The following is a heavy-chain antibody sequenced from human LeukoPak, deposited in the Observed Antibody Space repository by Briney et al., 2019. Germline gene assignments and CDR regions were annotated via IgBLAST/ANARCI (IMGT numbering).Heavy chain of an antibody. D-gene: IGHD3-22*01. CDR2: INTNTGNP. V-gene: IGHV7-4-1*02. Sequence: ASVKVSCKASGYTFNTYGVNWVRQAPGQGLEWMGWINTNTGNPTYAQGFTGRFVFSLDTSVSTAYLQISSLKAEDTAVYYCARDPTYYYDSSGYKHYYYYGMDVWGQGTTVTVSS. CDR1: GYTFNTYG. J-gene: IGHJ6*02. CDR3: ARDPTYYYDSSGYKHYYYYGMDV.